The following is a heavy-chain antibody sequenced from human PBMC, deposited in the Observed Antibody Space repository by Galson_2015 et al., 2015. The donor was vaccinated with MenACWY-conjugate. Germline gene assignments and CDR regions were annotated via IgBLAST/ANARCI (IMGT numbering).Heavy chain of an antibody. D-gene: IGHD5-12*01. CDR3: VRAAGWLRSAFDL. CDR1: GFRFSSYT. Sequence: SLRLSCAASGFRFSSYTFYWVRQSPGKGLEWVAVVSYDASSRYYRDSVQGRFTISRDNSKNTVSLEMSSLGPEDSAVYYCVRAAGWLRSAFDLWGQGTMVTVSS. CDR2: VSYDASSR. V-gene: IGHV3-30*10. J-gene: IGHJ3*01.